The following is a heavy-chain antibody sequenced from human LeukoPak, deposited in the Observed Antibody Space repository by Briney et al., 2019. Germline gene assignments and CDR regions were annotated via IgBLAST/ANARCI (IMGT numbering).Heavy chain of an antibody. CDR1: GFTFSDYY. Sequence: GGSLRLSCAASGFTFSDYYMSWIRQAPGKGLEWVSAISGSGGSTYYADSVKGRFTISRDNSKNTLYLQMNSLRAEDTAVYYCTKGALTGDDDEEFDYWGQGTLVTVSS. J-gene: IGHJ4*02. V-gene: IGHV3-23*01. CDR3: TKGALTGDDDEEFDY. D-gene: IGHD7-27*01. CDR2: ISGSGGST.